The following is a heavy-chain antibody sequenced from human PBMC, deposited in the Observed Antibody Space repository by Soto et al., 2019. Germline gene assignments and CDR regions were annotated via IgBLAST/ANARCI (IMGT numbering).Heavy chain of an antibody. J-gene: IGHJ6*02. D-gene: IGHD6-13*01. CDR2: ISAYNGNT. V-gene: IGHV1-18*01. Sequence: ASVKVSCKASGYTFTSYGISWVRQAPGQGLEWMGWISAYNGNTNYAQKLQGRVTMTTDTSTSTAYMEVRSLRSYDTAVYYCATSESAYSSTWYYGMDVWGQGTTVTVSS. CDR3: ATSESAYSSTWYYGMDV. CDR1: GYTFTSYG.